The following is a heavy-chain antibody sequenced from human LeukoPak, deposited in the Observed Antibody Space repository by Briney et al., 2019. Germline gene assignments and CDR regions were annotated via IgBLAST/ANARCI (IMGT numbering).Heavy chain of an antibody. CDR1: GGSISSGDYY. V-gene: IGHV4-30-4*01. CDR3: ARVRMATICMDV. J-gene: IGHJ6*02. Sequence: PSQTLSLTCTVSGGSISSGDYYWSWIRQPPGKGLEWIGYIYYSGSTHYNPSLKSRVTISVDTSKNQFSLKLSSVTAADTAVYYCARVRMATICMDVWGQGTTVTVSS. CDR2: IYYSGST. D-gene: IGHD5-24*01.